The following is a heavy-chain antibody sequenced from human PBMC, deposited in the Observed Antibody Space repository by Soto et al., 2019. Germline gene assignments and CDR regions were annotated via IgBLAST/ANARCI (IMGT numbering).Heavy chain of an antibody. CDR3: ARGSGLRAEYFQH. J-gene: IGHJ1*01. Sequence: QVQLQESGPGLVKPSETLSLTCTVSGGSISSYYWSWIRQPPGKGLEWIGYIYYSGSTNYNPSLKSRVTISVDPAKNQFSLKLSSVTAADTAVYYCARGSGLRAEYFQHWGQGTLVTVSS. CDR2: IYYSGST. V-gene: IGHV4-59*01. CDR1: GGSISSYY.